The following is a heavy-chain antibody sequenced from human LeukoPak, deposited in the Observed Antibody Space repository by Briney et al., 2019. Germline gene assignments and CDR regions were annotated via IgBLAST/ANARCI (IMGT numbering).Heavy chain of an antibody. V-gene: IGHV6-1*01. Sequence: SQTLSLTCAITGDTVSSNSATWNWIRQSPSRGLEWLGRTYYRSKWYKYYAVSVKGRITINPDTSKNQFSLQLNSVTPEDTAVYYCARGPSYFQHWGQGTLVTVSS. CDR2: TYYRSKWYK. J-gene: IGHJ1*01. CDR1: GDTVSSNSAT. CDR3: ARGPSYFQH.